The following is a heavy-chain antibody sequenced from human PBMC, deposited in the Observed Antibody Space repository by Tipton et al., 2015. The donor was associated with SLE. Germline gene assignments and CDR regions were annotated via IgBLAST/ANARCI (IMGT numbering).Heavy chain of an antibody. V-gene: IGHV1-46*01. Sequence: QLVQSGAEGKKPGASVKVSCKASGYTFTRYYMHWVRQAPGQGLEWMGIINPSGGSTSYAQKFQGRVTMTRDTSTSTVYMELSSLRSEDTAVYYCARERARGYSYVGPRDYWGQGTLVTVSS. CDR3: ARERARGYSYVGPRDY. D-gene: IGHD5-18*01. J-gene: IGHJ4*02. CDR2: INPSGGST. CDR1: GYTFTRYY.